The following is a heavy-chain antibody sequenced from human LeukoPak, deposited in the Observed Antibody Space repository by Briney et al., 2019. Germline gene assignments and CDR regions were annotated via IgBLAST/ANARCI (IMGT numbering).Heavy chain of an antibody. Sequence: GGSLRLSCAASGFTFSSYWMSWVRQAPGKGLEWVANIKQDGSEKYYVDSVKGRFTISRDNAKNSLYLQMNSLRAEDTAVYYCARGPYYYDSSGYSPWGQGTLVTVSS. J-gene: IGHJ4*02. V-gene: IGHV3-7*03. CDR3: ARGPYYYDSSGYSP. CDR2: IKQDGSEK. CDR1: GFTFSSYW. D-gene: IGHD3-22*01.